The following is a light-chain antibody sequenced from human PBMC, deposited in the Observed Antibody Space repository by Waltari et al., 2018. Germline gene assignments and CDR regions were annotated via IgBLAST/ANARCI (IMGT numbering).Light chain of an antibody. CDR2: ENS. CDR1: SSNIGNTY. Sequence: SALPPPPSVSAAPGQSVTLPCTGGSSNIGNTYVSWYRQFPGTAPKHLIYENSERPSGMPCRFSGSKSGTSATLDIIGLQAGDEADYYCGTWDSSLSGAVFGGGTHLTVL. V-gene: IGLV1-51*02. J-gene: IGLJ7*01. CDR3: GTWDSSLSGAV.